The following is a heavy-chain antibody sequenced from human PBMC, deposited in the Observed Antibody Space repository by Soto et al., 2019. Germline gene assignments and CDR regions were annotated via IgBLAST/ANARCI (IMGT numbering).Heavy chain of an antibody. Sequence: QVKLQQWGAGLLKPSETLSLTCAVYGGSFSGYLWSWIRQTPGKGLEWIGEISHSGSTDYNPSLKSRVTISEDTSKNHISLKVNSVTAADTAVYYCGRLAATETTWGTDSWCQGSLDTVSS. CDR1: GGSFSGYL. V-gene: IGHV4-34*01. CDR2: ISHSGST. D-gene: IGHD6-6*01. CDR3: GRLAATETTWGTDS. J-gene: IGHJ4*02.